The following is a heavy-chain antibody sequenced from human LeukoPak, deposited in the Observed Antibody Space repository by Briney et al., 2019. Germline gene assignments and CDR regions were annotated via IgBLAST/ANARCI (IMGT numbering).Heavy chain of an antibody. CDR3: ASARGYSYSLLDY. CDR1: GFTFSSYS. D-gene: IGHD5-18*01. Sequence: GGSLRPSCAASGFTFSSYSMNWVRQAPGKGLEWVSSISISSSYIYYADSVKGRFTISRDNAKNSLYLQMNSLRADDTAVYYCASARGYSYSLLDYWGQGTLVTVSS. J-gene: IGHJ4*02. CDR2: ISISSSYI. V-gene: IGHV3-21*01.